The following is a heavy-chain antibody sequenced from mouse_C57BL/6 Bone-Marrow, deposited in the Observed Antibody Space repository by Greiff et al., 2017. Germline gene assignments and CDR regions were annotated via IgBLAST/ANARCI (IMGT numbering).Heavy chain of an antibody. CDR1: GYTFTSYW. Sequence: QVQLQQPGAELVKPGASVKLSCKASGYTFTSYWMQWVKQRPGQGLEWIGEIDPSDSYTNYNQKFKGKATLTVDTSSSTAYMQLSSLTSEDSAVYYGARWGNYWGQGTTLTVSS. V-gene: IGHV1-50*01. J-gene: IGHJ2*01. CDR3: ARWGNY. CDR2: IDPSDSYT.